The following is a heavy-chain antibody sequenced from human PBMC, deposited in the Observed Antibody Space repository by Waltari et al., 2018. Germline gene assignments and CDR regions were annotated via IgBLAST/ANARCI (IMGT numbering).Heavy chain of an antibody. V-gene: IGHV3-74*01. CDR1: GFSFSSYW. CDR3: TRSSSGYLDS. CDR2: INSEGTFT. Sequence: EVQLVESGGGLVQPGGSLRLSCAASGFSFSSYWMHWVRQVPGKGLVWASRINSEGTFTTYADSGKGRFTIARDNAKNTLYLQMNSLRAEDTAVYYCTRSSSGYLDSWGQGTLVTVSS. D-gene: IGHD3-22*01. J-gene: IGHJ4*02.